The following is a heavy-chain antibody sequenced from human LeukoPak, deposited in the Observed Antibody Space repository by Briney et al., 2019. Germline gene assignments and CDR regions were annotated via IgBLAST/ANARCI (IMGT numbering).Heavy chain of an antibody. J-gene: IGHJ4*02. CDR1: GYTFTSYG. V-gene: IGHV1-18*01. CDR3: ARVPTYYDILTGYATIDY. D-gene: IGHD3-9*01. Sequence: ASVKVSCKASGYTFTSYGISWVRQAPGQGLEWMGWISAYNGNTNCAQKLQGRVTMTTDTSTSTAYMELRSLRSDDTAVYYCARVPTYYDILTGYATIDYWGQGTLVTVSS. CDR2: ISAYNGNT.